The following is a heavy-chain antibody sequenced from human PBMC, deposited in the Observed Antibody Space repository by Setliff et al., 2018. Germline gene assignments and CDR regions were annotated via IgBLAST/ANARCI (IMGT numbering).Heavy chain of an antibody. V-gene: IGHV4-59*11. CDR2: IFDSGNT. Sequence: SETLSLTCTVSGGSISSHYWSWIRQPPGKGLEWIGNIFDSGNTNYNSSLKSRVTISVDTSKNQFSLKLSSVTAADTAVYYCAREEGTQWLVRYCDYWGQGTLVTVSS. J-gene: IGHJ4*02. D-gene: IGHD6-19*01. CDR1: GGSISSHY. CDR3: AREEGTQWLVRYCDY.